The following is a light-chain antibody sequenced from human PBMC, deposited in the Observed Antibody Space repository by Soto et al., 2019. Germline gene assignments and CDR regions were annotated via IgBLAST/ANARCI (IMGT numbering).Light chain of an antibody. J-gene: IGKJ1*01. CDR3: QKYYSALWT. V-gene: IGKV1-27*01. CDR2: AAS. CDR1: QGISNY. Sequence: QRTHSASSVSASVGDRVTITCRASQGISNYLAWYQQKPGKVPKLLIYAASTLQSGVPSRFSGGGSGTDFTLTISSLQPEDVATYYCQKYYSALWTFGQGTKVDIK.